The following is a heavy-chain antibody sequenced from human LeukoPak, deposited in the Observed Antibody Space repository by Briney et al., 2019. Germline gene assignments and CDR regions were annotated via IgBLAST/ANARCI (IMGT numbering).Heavy chain of an antibody. D-gene: IGHD2-8*01. CDR1: GYTFTSYY. V-gene: IGHV1-46*01. CDR2: INPSGGST. CDR3: ARGPNHYYYMDF. Sequence: ASVKVSCKASGYTFTSYYMHWVRQAPGQGLEWMGIINPSGGSTSYAQKFQGRVTMTRDTSISTAYMELSRLKSDDTAVYYCARGPNHYYYMDFWGTGTTVSASS. J-gene: IGHJ6*03.